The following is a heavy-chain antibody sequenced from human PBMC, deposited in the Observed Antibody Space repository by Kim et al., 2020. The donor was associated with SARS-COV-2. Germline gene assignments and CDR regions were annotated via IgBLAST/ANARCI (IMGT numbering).Heavy chain of an antibody. CDR3: ARVVAVADTYDAFDI. D-gene: IGHD6-19*01. J-gene: IGHJ3*02. V-gene: IGHV3-64*01. Sequence: NTVKGRFTISRDNSKNTLYLQMGSMRAEDMAVYYCARVVAVADTYDAFDIWGQGTMVTVSS.